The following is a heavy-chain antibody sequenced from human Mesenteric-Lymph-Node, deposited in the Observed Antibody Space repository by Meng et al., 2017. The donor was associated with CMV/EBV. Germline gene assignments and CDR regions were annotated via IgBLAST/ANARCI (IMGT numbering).Heavy chain of an antibody. V-gene: IGHV3-48*04. J-gene: IGHJ4*02. D-gene: IGHD5-18*01. CDR3: ATFNGYSLFFDY. Sequence: GGSLRLSCAASGFTFSSYSMNWVRQAPGKGLEWVSSIATSGSVTYYADSVKGRFTISRDNAKKSLYLQMDSLRAEDTAVYYCATFNGYSLFFDYWGQGTLVTVSS. CDR1: GFTFSSYS. CDR2: IATSGSVT.